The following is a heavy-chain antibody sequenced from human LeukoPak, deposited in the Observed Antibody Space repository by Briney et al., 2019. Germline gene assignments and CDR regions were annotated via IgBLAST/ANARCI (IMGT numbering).Heavy chain of an antibody. J-gene: IGHJ6*04. CDR3: ARVAIDCSSTSCPPKMDV. V-gene: IGHV4-59*12. CDR1: GGTISSYY. CDR2: IYHSGST. Sequence: PSETLSLTCTVSGGTISSYYWSWIRQPPGEGLEWIGYIYHSGSTYYNPSLKSRVTISVDRSKNQFSLKLSSVTAADTAVYYCARVAIDCSSTSCPPKMDVWGKGTTVTVSS. D-gene: IGHD2-2*01.